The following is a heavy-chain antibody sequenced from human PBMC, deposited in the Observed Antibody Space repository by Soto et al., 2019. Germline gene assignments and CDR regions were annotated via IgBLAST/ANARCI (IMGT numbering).Heavy chain of an antibody. D-gene: IGHD6-13*01. CDR1: GYTFTSYY. V-gene: IGHV1-46*01. J-gene: IGHJ6*02. CDR3: ARPMHRATAGLYYYYSGMDV. Sequence: QVQLVQSGADVKKPGASVEVSCKASGYTFTSYYIHWVRQAPGQGLEWMGVIDPFGGSSSYAQNFQDRVTMTRDASTSTVYMELSSLRSEDTAMYFCARPMHRATAGLYYYYSGMDVWGQGTTVTVSS. CDR2: IDPFGGSS.